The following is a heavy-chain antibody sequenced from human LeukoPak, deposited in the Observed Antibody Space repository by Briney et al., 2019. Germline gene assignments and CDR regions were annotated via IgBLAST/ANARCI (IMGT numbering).Heavy chain of an antibody. Sequence: SETLSLTCTVSSGSISSGSYYWSWIRQPAGKGLEWIGRIYTSGSTNYNPSLKSRVTISVDTSKNQFSLKLSSVTAADTAVYYCAREGWISSYDFWGQGTLVTVSS. CDR1: SGSISSGSYY. D-gene: IGHD3-3*01. CDR2: IYTSGST. CDR3: AREGWISSYDF. V-gene: IGHV4-61*02. J-gene: IGHJ4*02.